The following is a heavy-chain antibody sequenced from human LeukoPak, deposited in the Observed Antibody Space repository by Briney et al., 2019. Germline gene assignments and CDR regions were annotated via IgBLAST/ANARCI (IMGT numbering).Heavy chain of an antibody. V-gene: IGHV4-34*01. D-gene: IGHD1-26*01. J-gene: IGHJ4*02. CDR2: INHSGST. CDR1: GGSFSGYY. Sequence: SETLSLTCAVYGGSFSGYYWSWIRQPPGKGLEWIGEINHSGSTNYNPSLKSRVTISVDTSKNQFSLKLSSVTAADTAVYYCARGGHSGSPYWGQGTLVTVSS. CDR3: ARGGHSGSPY.